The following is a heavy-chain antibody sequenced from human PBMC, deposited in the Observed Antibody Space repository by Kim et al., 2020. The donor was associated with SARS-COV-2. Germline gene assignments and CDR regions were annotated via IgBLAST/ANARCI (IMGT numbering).Heavy chain of an antibody. Sequence: GGSLRLSCAVSGLSFSTHCMQWIRQAPGKGLVWLSRINSGGSGFSDADSEKGRFTICSDNTSNTLYLLMNLMRVEDTAKYYCGSYDYCG. CDR1: GLSFSTHC. V-gene: IGHV3-74*01. CDR3: GSYDY. J-gene: IGHJ4*01. CDR2: INSGGSGF.